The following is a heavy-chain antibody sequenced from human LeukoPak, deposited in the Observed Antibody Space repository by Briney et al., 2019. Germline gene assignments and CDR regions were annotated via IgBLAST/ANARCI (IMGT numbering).Heavy chain of an antibody. D-gene: IGHD3-3*01. V-gene: IGHV4-34*01. CDR1: GGSISDYY. CDR2: INHSGSP. J-gene: IGHJ4*02. CDR3: GSRRTAMFGVIKGPIDY. Sequence: SETLSLTCTVSGGSISDYYWTWIRQPPGKGLEWIGEINHSGSPNNNPSLKSRVSISFDTSKNQFSLKLTSVTAADTAVYYCGSRRTAMFGVIKGPIDYWGQGTLVTVSS.